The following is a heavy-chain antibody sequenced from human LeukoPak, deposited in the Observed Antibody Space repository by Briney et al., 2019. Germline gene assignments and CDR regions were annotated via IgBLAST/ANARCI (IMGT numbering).Heavy chain of an antibody. CDR3: ARETSQKGAHYMDV. D-gene: IGHD3-16*01. V-gene: IGHV4-39*07. CDR2: IYYSGST. CDR1: GGSISSSSYY. Sequence: SETLSLTCTVSGGSISSSSYYWGWIRQPPGKGLEWIGNIYYSGSTYYNPSLKSRVTISVDTSKNQFSLKVSSVTAADTSVYYCARETSQKGAHYMDVWGKGTTVTISS. J-gene: IGHJ6*03.